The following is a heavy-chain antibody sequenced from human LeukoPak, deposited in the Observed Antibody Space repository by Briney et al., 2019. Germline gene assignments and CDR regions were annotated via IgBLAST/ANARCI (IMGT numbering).Heavy chain of an antibody. J-gene: IGHJ4*02. D-gene: IGHD3-10*01. CDR1: GFTFSRYW. CDR3: AGMDYYTSGTYTYPNFDY. Sequence: GESLRLSCAASGFTFSRYWMKQDGSETYYVDSVKGRFTISRDNAKNSLHLQMNSLRAEDAAVFYCAGMDYYTSGTYTYPNFDYWGQGTLVTVSS. CDR2: QDGSET. V-gene: IGHV3-7*03.